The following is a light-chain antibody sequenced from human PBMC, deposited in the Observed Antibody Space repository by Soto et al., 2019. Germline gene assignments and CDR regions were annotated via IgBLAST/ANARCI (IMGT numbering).Light chain of an antibody. CDR3: QQYGSFWT. CDR2: GAS. J-gene: IGKJ1*01. Sequence: EIVLTQSPGTLSLAPGERATLSCRASQSVSSSYLAWYQRKPGQAPRLLIYGASSRATGIPDRFSSSGSGTDFTLTISRLEPEDFAVYYCQQYGSFWTFGQGTKVDIK. V-gene: IGKV3-20*01. CDR1: QSVSSSY.